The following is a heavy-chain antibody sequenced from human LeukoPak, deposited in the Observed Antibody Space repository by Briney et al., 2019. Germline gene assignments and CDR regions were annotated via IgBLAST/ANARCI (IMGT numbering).Heavy chain of an antibody. J-gene: IGHJ5*02. V-gene: IGHV1-18*01. Sequence: GASVKVSCKASGYTFTSYGISWVRQAPGQGLEWMGWISAYNGNTNYAQKLQGRVTMTTDTSTSTAYMELRSLRSDDTAVYYCAREYSSSWYGYWFDPWGQGTLVTVSS. D-gene: IGHD6-13*01. CDR2: ISAYNGNT. CDR1: GYTFTSYG. CDR3: AREYSSSWYGYWFDP.